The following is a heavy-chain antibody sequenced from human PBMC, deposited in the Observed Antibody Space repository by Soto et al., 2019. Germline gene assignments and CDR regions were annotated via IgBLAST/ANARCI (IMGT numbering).Heavy chain of an antibody. Sequence: SETLSLTCAVYGGSFSGYYWSWIRQPPGKGLEWIGEINHSGSTNYNPSLKSRVTISVDTSKDQFSLKLSSVTAADTAVYYCARSYYYGSGSDWYYGMDVWGQGTTVTVSS. CDR2: INHSGST. V-gene: IGHV4-34*01. D-gene: IGHD3-10*01. CDR1: GGSFSGYY. CDR3: ARSYYYGSGSDWYYGMDV. J-gene: IGHJ6*02.